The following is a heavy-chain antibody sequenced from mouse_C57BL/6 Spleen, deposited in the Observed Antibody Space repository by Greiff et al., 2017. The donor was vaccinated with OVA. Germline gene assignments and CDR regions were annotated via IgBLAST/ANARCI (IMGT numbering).Heavy chain of an antibody. CDR2: IYPGDGDT. Sequence: VQLQQSGPELVKPGASVKISCKASGYAFSSSWMNWVKQRPGKGLEWIGRIYPGDGDTNYNGKFKGKATLTADKSSSTAYMQLSSLTSEDSAVYFCANSFYYYGSRGYFDVWGTGTTVTVSS. CDR3: ANSFYYYGSRGYFDV. CDR1: GYAFSSSW. V-gene: IGHV1-82*01. D-gene: IGHD1-1*01. J-gene: IGHJ1*03.